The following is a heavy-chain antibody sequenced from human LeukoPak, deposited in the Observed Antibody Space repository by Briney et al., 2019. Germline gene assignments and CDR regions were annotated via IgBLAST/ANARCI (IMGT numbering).Heavy chain of an antibody. J-gene: IGHJ6*02. CDR1: GFTFSSYS. CDR2: ISSSSSYI. CDR3: ARDPGLRYFDWLFPADYYGMDV. V-gene: IGHV3-21*01. Sequence: GGSLRLSCAASGFTFSSYSMNWVRQAPGKGLEWVPSISSSSSYIYYADSVKGRFTISRDNAKNSLYLQMNSLRAEDTAVYYCARDPGLRYFDWLFPADYYGMDVWGQGTTVTVSS. D-gene: IGHD3-9*01.